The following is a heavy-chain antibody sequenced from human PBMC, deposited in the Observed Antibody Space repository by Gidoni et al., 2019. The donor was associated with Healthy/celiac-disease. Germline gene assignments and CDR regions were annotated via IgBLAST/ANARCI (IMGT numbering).Heavy chain of an antibody. CDR3: AKDLVMGATVFDY. CDR1: GFTFSSYG. D-gene: IGHD1-26*01. J-gene: IGHJ4*02. CDR2: ISYDGSNK. Sequence: QVQLVESGGGVVQPGRSLRLSCAASGFTFSSYGMHWVRQAPGKGLEWVAVISYDGSNKYYADSVKGRFTSSRDNSKNTLYLQMNSLRAEDTAVYYCAKDLVMGATVFDYWGQGTLVTVSS. V-gene: IGHV3-30*18.